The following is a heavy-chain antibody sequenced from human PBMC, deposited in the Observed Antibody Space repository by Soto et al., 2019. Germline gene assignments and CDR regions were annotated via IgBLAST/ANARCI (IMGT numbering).Heavy chain of an antibody. CDR2: ISSSSSYI. CDR1: GFTFSSYS. J-gene: IGHJ3*02. V-gene: IGHV3-21*01. CDR3: AREPTYYYDSSGYYSHAFDI. D-gene: IGHD3-22*01. Sequence: EVQLVESGGGLVKPGGSLRLSCAASGFTFSSYSMNWVRQAPGKGLEWVSSISSSSSYIYYADSVKGRFTISRDNAKNSLYLQMNSLRVEDTAVYYCAREPTYYYDSSGYYSHAFDIWGQGTMVTVSS.